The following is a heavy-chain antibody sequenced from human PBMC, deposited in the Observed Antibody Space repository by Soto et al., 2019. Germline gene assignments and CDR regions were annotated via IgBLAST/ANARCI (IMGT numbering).Heavy chain of an antibody. V-gene: IGHV4-34*01. D-gene: IGHD6-13*01. J-gene: IGHJ6*02. CDR1: GGSFSGYY. CDR3: ARGVAAAGIGYYYYYGMDV. Sequence: SETLSLTCAVYGGSFSGYYWSWIRQPPGKGLEWIGEINHSGSTNYNPSLKSRVTISVDTSKNQFSLKLSSVTAADTAVYYCARGVAAAGIGYYYYYGMDVWGQGTTVTVSS. CDR2: INHSGST.